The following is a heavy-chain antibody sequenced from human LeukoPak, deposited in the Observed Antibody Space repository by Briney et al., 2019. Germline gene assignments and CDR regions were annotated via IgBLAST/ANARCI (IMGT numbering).Heavy chain of an antibody. J-gene: IGHJ6*02. D-gene: IGHD1-14*01. CDR2: IYCSGST. CDR3: ARVPNRDRYYYYYGMDV. V-gene: IGHV4-59*01. Sequence: SETLSLTCTVSGGSISSYYWSWIRQPPGKGLEWIGYIYCSGSTNYNPSLKSRVTISVDTSKNQFSLKLSSVTAADTAVYYCARVPNRDRYYYYYGMDVWGQGTTVTVSS. CDR1: GGSISSYY.